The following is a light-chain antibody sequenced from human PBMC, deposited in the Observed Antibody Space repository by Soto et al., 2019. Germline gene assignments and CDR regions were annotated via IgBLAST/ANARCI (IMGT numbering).Light chain of an antibody. CDR2: GAS. V-gene: IGKV3-20*01. Sequence: EMVLTHSPGTLSLSAWERSTLSFGSSQSVSASYLAWDQQTPGQAPRLLIYGASSRATGIPDRFSGSGSGTDFTLTISRLEPEDFAVYYCQQYGSSPWTFGQGTKVDTK. CDR1: QSVSASY. J-gene: IGKJ1*01. CDR3: QQYGSSPWT.